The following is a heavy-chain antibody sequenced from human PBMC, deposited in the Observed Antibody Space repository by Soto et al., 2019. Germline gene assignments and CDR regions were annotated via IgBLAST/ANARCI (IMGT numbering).Heavy chain of an antibody. CDR1: GGSISSSSYY. V-gene: IGHV4-39*01. CDR2: IYYSGST. Sequence: LSLTCTVSGGSISSSSYYWGWIRQPPGKGLEWIGSIYYSGSTYYNPSLKSRVTISVDTSKNQFSLKLSSVPAADTAVYYCARPAAVRITFGGVIPTQAMDVWGKGATVTVSS. D-gene: IGHD3-16*01. CDR3: ARPAAVRITFGGVIPTQAMDV. J-gene: IGHJ6*03.